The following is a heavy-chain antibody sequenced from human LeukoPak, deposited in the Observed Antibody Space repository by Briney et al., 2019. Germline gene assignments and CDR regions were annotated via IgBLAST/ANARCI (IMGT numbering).Heavy chain of an antibody. CDR3: AKDGRAYGSGWYTSDY. D-gene: IGHD6-19*01. Sequence: GGSLRLSCAASGFTFSSYAMSWVRQAPGKGLEWVSAITGSGGSTYYTDSAKGRFTISRDNSKNTVYLQMNSLRAEDTDVYYCAKDGRAYGSGWYTSDYWGQGTLVTVSS. J-gene: IGHJ4*02. CDR2: ITGSGGST. V-gene: IGHV3-23*01. CDR1: GFTFSSYA.